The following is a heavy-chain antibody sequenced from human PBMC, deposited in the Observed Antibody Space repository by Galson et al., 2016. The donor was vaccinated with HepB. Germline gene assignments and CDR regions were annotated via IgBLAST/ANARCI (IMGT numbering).Heavy chain of an antibody. CDR3: ARGILLMVRRVIPAYSL. CDR2: ISPSTGAT. V-gene: IGHV1-2*02. CDR1: GYSFTDYY. D-gene: IGHD3-10*01. Sequence: SVKVSCKASGYSFTDYYVHWVRQAPGQGLEWMGWISPSTGATKSAQKFQDRVTMTTDTSNNTAYMELSRLTSDDTAVYYCARGILLMVRRVIPAYSLWGLGTLVIVSS. J-gene: IGHJ4*02.